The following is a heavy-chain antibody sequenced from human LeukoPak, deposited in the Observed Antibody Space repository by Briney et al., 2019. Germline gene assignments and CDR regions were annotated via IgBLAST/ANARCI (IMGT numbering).Heavy chain of an antibody. V-gene: IGHV1-46*01. D-gene: IGHD6-13*01. CDR1: GYTFTSYY. Sequence: ASVKVSCKASGYTFTSYYMHWVRQAPGQGLEWMGIINPSGGSTSYAQKFQGRVTITADESTSTAYMELSSLRSEDTAVYYCASDGIAAAGNFDYWGQGTLVTVSS. CDR2: INPSGGST. J-gene: IGHJ4*02. CDR3: ASDGIAAAGNFDY.